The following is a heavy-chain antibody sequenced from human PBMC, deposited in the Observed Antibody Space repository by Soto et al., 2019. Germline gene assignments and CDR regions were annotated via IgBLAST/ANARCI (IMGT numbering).Heavy chain of an antibody. Sequence: HVQLVESGGGVVQPGRSLRLSCSAPGFTFSSYGMHWVRQAPGKGLEWVAIISYDGSDKYFADSVRGRFTISRDTSKNTLYLQMSSVGAEDTAVYYCAKGILPAGGPHDGLDIRGQGTMVTVS. D-gene: IGHD6-13*01. J-gene: IGHJ3*02. V-gene: IGHV3-30*18. CDR3: AKGILPAGGPHDGLDI. CDR1: GFTFSSYG. CDR2: ISYDGSDK.